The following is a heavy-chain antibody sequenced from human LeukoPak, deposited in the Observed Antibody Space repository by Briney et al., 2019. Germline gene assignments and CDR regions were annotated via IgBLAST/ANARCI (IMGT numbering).Heavy chain of an antibody. J-gene: IGHJ4*02. CDR3: ARVLGYCSGGSCYSYFDY. CDR2: IIPILGIA. CDR1: GGTFSSYA. V-gene: IGHV1-69*04. D-gene: IGHD2-15*01. Sequence: ASVKVSCKASGGTFSSYAISWVRQAPGQGLEWMGRIIPILGIANYAQKFQGRVTITADKSTSTAYMELSRLRSDDTAVYYCARVLGYCSGGSCYSYFDYWGQGTLVTVSS.